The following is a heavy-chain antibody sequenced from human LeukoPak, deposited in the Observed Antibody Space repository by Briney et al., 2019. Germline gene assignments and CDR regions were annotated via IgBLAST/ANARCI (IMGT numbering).Heavy chain of an antibody. V-gene: IGHV1/OR15-1*04. CDR1: GYIFTDYY. J-gene: IGHJ4*02. Sequence: ASVKVSCKASGYIFTDYYMHWVRQAPGQGLGWMGRINPNSGGTNYAQKLQGRVTMTTDTSTSTAYMELRSLRSDDTAVYYCARDSGYDLTLYFDYWGQGTLVTVSS. D-gene: IGHD5-12*01. CDR3: ARDSGYDLTLYFDY. CDR2: INPNSGGT.